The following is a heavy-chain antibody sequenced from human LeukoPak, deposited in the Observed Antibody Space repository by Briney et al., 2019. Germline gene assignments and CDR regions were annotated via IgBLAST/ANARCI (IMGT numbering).Heavy chain of an antibody. CDR3: ARGERGLWFGELLSRGEDWFDP. D-gene: IGHD3-10*01. V-gene: IGHV1-8*01. CDR1: GYTFTSYD. J-gene: IGHJ5*02. CDR2: MNPNSGNT. Sequence: ASVKVSCKASGYTFTSYDINWVRQATGQGLEWMGWMNPNSGNTGYAQKFQGRVTMTRNTSISTAYMELSSLRSEDTAVYYCARGERGLWFGELLSRGEDWFDPWGQGTLVTVSS.